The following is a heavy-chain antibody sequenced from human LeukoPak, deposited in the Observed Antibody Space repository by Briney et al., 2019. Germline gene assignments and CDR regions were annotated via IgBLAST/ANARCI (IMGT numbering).Heavy chain of an antibody. D-gene: IGHD2-2*01. CDR1: GFTFSSYA. CDR2: ISYDGSNK. V-gene: IGHV3-30-3*01. CDR3: ARDGGDIVVVPAAIFAFDI. J-gene: IGHJ3*02. Sequence: PGGSLRLSCAASGFTFSSYAMHWVRQAPGKGLEWVAVISYDGSNKYYADSVKGRLTISRDNSKNTLYLQMNSLRAEDTAVYYCARDGGDIVVVPAAIFAFDIWGQGTMVTVSS.